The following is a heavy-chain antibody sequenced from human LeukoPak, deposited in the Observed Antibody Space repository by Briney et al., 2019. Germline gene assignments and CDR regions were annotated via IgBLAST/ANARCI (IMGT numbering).Heavy chain of an antibody. CDR1: GYTFINNW. Sequence: ASVKASCKASGYTFINNWMHWVRQAPGQGLEWIGLINPTGTGTLYAQKFQGRVTMTRDMSTSTDYMELSSLRSEDTAVYYCARDTPSFRYYDSSDTGNAFDIWGQGTMVTVSS. CDR2: INPTGTGT. CDR3: ARDTPSFRYYDSSDTGNAFDI. J-gene: IGHJ3*02. D-gene: IGHD3-22*01. V-gene: IGHV1-46*01.